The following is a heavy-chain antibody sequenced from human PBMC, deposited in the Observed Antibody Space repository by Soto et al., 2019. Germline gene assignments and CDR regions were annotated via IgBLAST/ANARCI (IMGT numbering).Heavy chain of an antibody. D-gene: IGHD6-13*01. Sequence: QVQLQESGPGLVRPSQTLSLTCTVSGGSISSGDCYWSWIRQHPGKGLEWIGYIYDSGSTYYNPSLKSRVTISGDRSKNQISLRLSSVTAADTAVYYCARAPPRGVAAAGTLYWGQGTLVTVSS. CDR2: IYDSGST. J-gene: IGHJ4*02. CDR1: GGSISSGDCY. V-gene: IGHV4-31*03. CDR3: ARAPPRGVAAAGTLY.